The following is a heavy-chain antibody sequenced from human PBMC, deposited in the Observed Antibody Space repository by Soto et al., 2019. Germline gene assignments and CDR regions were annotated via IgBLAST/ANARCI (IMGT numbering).Heavy chain of an antibody. CDR2: IVVGSGNT. D-gene: IGHD3-3*01. V-gene: IGHV1-58*01. J-gene: IGHJ6*02. CDR3: AAHYYDFWGGYYADGMDV. CDR1: GFTFTSSA. Sequence: SVKVSCKASGFTFTSSAVQWVRQARGQRLEWIGWIVVGSGNTNYAQKFQERVTITRDMSTSTAYMELSSLRSEDTAVYYCAAHYYDFWGGYYADGMDVWGQGTTVTVSS.